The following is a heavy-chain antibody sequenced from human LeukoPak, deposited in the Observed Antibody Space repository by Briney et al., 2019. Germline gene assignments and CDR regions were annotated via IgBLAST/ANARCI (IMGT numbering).Heavy chain of an antibody. CDR1: GYTFTGYY. Sequence: GASVKVSCKASGYTFTGYYMHWVRQAPGQGLEWMGWINPNSGGTNYAQKFQGRVTMTRDTSISTAYMELSRLRSDDTAVYYCARGRSGSRSSNWFDSWGQGTLVTVSS. J-gene: IGHJ5*01. CDR2: INPNSGGT. V-gene: IGHV1-2*02. CDR3: ARGRSGSRSSNWFDS. D-gene: IGHD3-10*01.